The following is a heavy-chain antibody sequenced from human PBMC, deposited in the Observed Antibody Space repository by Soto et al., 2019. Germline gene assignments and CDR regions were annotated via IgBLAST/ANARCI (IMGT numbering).Heavy chain of an antibody. Sequence: QVQLQQWGAGLLKPSETLSLTCAVYGGSFSGYYWSWIRQPPGKGLEWMGEINHSGSTNYNPSLKSRVTISVDTSKNQFSLKLSSVTAADTAVYYCARGARGYCSGGSCYSPGRHSNYWGQGTLVTVSS. D-gene: IGHD2-15*01. CDR1: GGSFSGYY. CDR2: INHSGST. V-gene: IGHV4-34*01. CDR3: ARGARGYCSGGSCYSPGRHSNY. J-gene: IGHJ4*02.